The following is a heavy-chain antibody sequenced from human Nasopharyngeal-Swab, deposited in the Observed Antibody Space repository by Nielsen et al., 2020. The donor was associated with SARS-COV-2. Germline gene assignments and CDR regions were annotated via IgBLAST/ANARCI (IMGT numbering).Heavy chain of an antibody. Sequence: SETLSLICTVSGGSISSGGYYWSWIRQHPGKGLEWIGYIYYSGSTYYNPSLKSRVTISVDTSKNQFSLKLSSVTAADTAVYYCARSITIFGVVGANWFDPWGQGTLVTVSS. J-gene: IGHJ5*02. D-gene: IGHD3-3*01. V-gene: IGHV4-31*03. CDR2: IYYSGST. CDR3: ARSITIFGVVGANWFDP. CDR1: GGSISSGGYY.